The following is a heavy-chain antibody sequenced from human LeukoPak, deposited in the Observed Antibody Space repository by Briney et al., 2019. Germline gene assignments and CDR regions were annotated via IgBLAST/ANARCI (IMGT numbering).Heavy chain of an antibody. Sequence: EAGVSLRLSCAASGFTFSSYTMHWVRQAPGKGLESVSAISTNGSSTYYINSVKDRFTISRDNSKNTLYLQMGSLRPDDMAVYYCAREVDTGSDPWGQGTLVTVSS. V-gene: IGHV3-64*01. J-gene: IGHJ5*02. CDR1: GFTFSSYT. D-gene: IGHD3-22*01. CDR3: AREVDTGSDP. CDR2: ISTNGSST.